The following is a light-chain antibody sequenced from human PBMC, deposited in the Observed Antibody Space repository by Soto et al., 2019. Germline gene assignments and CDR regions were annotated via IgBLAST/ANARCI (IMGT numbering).Light chain of an antibody. CDR2: GAS. CDR3: QPYGSSPAT. J-gene: IGKJ1*01. Sequence: EIEITQSPGTLSLSPGERATLSCRASQSVSSSYLAWYQQKPGQAPRLLIYGASSRAIGIPDRFSGSGSGTDFTLTISRLEPEDFAVYYCQPYGSSPATFGQGTKV. V-gene: IGKV3-20*01. CDR1: QSVSSSY.